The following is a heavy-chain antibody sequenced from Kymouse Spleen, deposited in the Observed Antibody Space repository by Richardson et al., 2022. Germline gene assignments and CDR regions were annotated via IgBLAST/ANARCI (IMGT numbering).Heavy chain of an antibody. D-gene: IGHD6-6*01. Sequence: QVQLVESGGGVVQPGRSLRLSCAASGFTFSSYGMHWVRQAPGKGLEWVAVIWYDGSNKYYADSVKGRFTISRDNSKNTLYLQMNSLRAEDTAVYYCASSQLVLFDYWGQGTLVTVSS. CDR1: GFTFSSYG. CDR3: ASSQLVLFDY. CDR2: IWYDGSNK. J-gene: IGHJ4*02. V-gene: IGHV3-33*01.